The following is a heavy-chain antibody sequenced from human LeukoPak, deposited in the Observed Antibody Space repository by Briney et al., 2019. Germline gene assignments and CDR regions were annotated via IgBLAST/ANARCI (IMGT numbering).Heavy chain of an antibody. CDR2: IIPIFGTA. Sequence: SVKVSCKASGGTFSSYAISWVRQAPGQGLEWMGGIIPIFGTANYAQKFQGRVTITTDESTSTAYMELSSLRSEDTAVYYCATMEDYGGNSTDYWGQGTLVTVSS. V-gene: IGHV1-69*05. CDR1: GGTFSSYA. J-gene: IGHJ4*02. D-gene: IGHD4-23*01. CDR3: ATMEDYGGNSTDY.